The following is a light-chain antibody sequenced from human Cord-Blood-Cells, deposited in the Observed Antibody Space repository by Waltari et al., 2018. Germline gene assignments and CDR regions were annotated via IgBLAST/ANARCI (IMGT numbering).Light chain of an antibody. CDR1: ALPKQY. J-gene: IGLJ1*01. V-gene: IGLV3-25*03. Sequence: SYELTQPPSVSVSPGQTARITCSGDALPKQYAYWYQQKPGQAPVLVIYEDRGRPSGIPERFSGSSSGTTVTLTISGVQAEDEADYYCQSADSSGTSYVFGTGTKVTVL. CDR2: EDR. CDR3: QSADSSGTSYV.